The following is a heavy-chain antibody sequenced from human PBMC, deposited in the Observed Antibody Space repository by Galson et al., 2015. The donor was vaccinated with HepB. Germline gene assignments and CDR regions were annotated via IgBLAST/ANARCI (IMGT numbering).Heavy chain of an antibody. J-gene: IGHJ4*02. Sequence: SLRLSCAASGFTFRGHSMHWVRQAPGKGLEWVAVIWYDGSHKDYADSVRGRFTISRDNSKNTVYLQMNSLRAEDTAVYYCARESEVSGWYFFDYWGQGTLVTVSS. CDR2: IWYDGSHK. V-gene: IGHV3-33*08. CDR1: GFTFRGHS. D-gene: IGHD6-19*01. CDR3: ARESEVSGWYFFDY.